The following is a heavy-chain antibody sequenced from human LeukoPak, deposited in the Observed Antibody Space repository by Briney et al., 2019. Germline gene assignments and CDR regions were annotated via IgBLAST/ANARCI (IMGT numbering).Heavy chain of an antibody. CDR2: INPSGGST. Sequence: ASVKVPCKASGYTLTSYYLHWVRQAPGQGLEWMAIINPSGGSTSHAQKFQGRVTMTRNTSISTAYMELSSLRSEDTAVYYCARGGQLVVYWGQGTLVTVSS. V-gene: IGHV1-46*01. J-gene: IGHJ4*02. CDR3: ARGGQLVVY. D-gene: IGHD6-13*01. CDR1: GYTLTSYY.